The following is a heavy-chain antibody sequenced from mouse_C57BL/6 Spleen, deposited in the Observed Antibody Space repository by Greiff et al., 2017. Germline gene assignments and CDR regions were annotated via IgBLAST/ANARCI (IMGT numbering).Heavy chain of an antibody. CDR1: GFTFTDYY. CDR3: ARSTLGKGAMDY. D-gene: IGHD2-1*01. V-gene: IGHV7-3*01. J-gene: IGHJ4*01. Sequence: EVKVVESGGGLVQPGGSLSLSCAASGFTFTDYYMSWVRQPPGKALEWLGFIRNKANGYTTEYSASVKGRFTISRDNSQSILYLQMNALRAEDSATYYCARSTLGKGAMDYWGQGTSVTVSS. CDR2: IRNKANGYTT.